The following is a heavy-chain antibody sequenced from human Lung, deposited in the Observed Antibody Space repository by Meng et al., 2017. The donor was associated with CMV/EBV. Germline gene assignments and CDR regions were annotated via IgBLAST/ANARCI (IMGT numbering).Heavy chain of an antibody. CDR2: INPNSGGT. D-gene: IGHD2-2*01. V-gene: IGHV1-2*02. CDR3: ARGDLIVVVPATIPRVGMDV. Sequence: ASVKVSCKASGYTFTGYYIHWVRQAPGQGLEYMGWINPNSGGTHYAQKFQGRVTMTRDTSISTAYMELNRLRSDDTAVYYCARGDLIVVVPATIPRVGMDVWGQGNTVNGAS. CDR1: GYTFTGYY. J-gene: IGHJ6*02.